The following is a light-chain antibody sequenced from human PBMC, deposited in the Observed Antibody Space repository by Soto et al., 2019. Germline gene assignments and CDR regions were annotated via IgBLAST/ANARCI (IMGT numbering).Light chain of an antibody. CDR3: QQYGSSPWT. CDR1: QSVSSTY. Sequence: EIVLTQSPGTLSLSPGERATLSCRASQSVSSTYLAWYQQKPGQAPRLLIYGASIRATGIPDRFSGSGSGTDSTITISRLEPEDFAVFYCQQYGSSPWTFGQGTKVEIK. V-gene: IGKV3-20*01. CDR2: GAS. J-gene: IGKJ1*01.